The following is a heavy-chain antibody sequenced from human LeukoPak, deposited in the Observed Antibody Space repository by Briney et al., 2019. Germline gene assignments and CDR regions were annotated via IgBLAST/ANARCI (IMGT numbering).Heavy chain of an antibody. CDR2: IYYNGDT. Sequence: PSETLSLTCTVPGGSINSYYWTWIRQPPGKGLEWIGYIYYNGDTNYNPSLKSRVTISVDTSKNQFSLRVNSVTAADTAVYYCARGLGGYTSPIDYWGQGTLVTVSS. J-gene: IGHJ4*02. CDR1: GGSINSYY. D-gene: IGHD3-16*02. CDR3: ARGLGGYTSPIDY. V-gene: IGHV4-59*01.